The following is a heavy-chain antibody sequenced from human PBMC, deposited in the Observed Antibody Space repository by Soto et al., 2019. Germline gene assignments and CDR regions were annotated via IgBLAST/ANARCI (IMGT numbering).Heavy chain of an antibody. CDR1: GFTFNSYC. CDR2: IEYNAKNR. J-gene: IGHJ6*02. Sequence: QVQLVESWGGVVQPGTSLRLSCTASGFTFNSYCIHWVRQAPGKGLACLALIEYNAKNRFYADSVKGRFSISRDNSRNTVYLQVNGLRAEDTAVYYCAREGDDYCSGTRCFHYYGLDVWGQGTTVIV. D-gene: IGHD2-15*01. V-gene: IGHV3-33*05. CDR3: AREGDDYCSGTRCFHYYGLDV.